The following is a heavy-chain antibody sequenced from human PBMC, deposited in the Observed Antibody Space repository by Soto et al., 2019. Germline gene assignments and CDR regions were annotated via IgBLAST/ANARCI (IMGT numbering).Heavy chain of an antibody. Sequence: QVQLQESGPGLVKPSETLSLTCTVSGGSVTSGNYFWNWIRQPPGKGLEWIGHIYYSVSTNYTPSLKGRVSISVDASKNQFSLKLSSVTAADTAIYYCARGPVVTPFVDYWGQGILVTVSS. V-gene: IGHV4-61*01. CDR3: ARGPVVTPFVDY. D-gene: IGHD2-21*02. J-gene: IGHJ4*02. CDR1: GGSVTSGNYF. CDR2: IYYSVST.